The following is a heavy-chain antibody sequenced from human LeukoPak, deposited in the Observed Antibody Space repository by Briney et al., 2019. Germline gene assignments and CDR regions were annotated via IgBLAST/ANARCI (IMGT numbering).Heavy chain of an antibody. CDR2: GDYSGGT. D-gene: IGHD6-13*01. Sequence: SETLSLTCTVSGDSFSSVTDYWAWIRQPPGKGLEWIASGDYSGGTYYNPSLESRVAISADMSKNQFSLKLTSVTGADTAVYYCAGGIAALSYFDYWGQGTLVTVSS. V-gene: IGHV4-39*07. J-gene: IGHJ4*02. CDR3: AGGIAALSYFDY. CDR1: GDSFSSVTDY.